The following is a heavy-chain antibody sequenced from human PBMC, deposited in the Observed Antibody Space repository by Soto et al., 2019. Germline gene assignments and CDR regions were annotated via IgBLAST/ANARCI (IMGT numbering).Heavy chain of an antibody. CDR3: AHDDHGGNPDGDYFDY. Sequence: QITLKESGPTLVKPTQTLTLTCTFSGFSLSTSGVGVGWIRQPPGKALEWLALIYWDDDKRYSPSLKSRLTITQDTSNNQVVLTMTNMDTVDTATYHCAHDDHGGNPDGDYFDYWGQGTLVTVSS. J-gene: IGHJ4*02. CDR1: GFSLSTSGVG. V-gene: IGHV2-5*02. CDR2: IYWDDDK. D-gene: IGHD4-17*01.